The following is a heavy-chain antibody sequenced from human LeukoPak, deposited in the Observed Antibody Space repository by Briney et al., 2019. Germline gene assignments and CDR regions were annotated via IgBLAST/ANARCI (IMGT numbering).Heavy chain of an antibody. D-gene: IGHD1-20*01. CDR3: ARSNWNQRYDAFDI. CDR1: GYTFTGYY. Sequence: GASVKVSCKASGYTFTGYYMHWVRQAPGQGLEWMGRINPNSGGTNYAQKFQGRVTMTRDTSISTAYMELSRLRSDDTAVYYCARSNWNQRYDAFDIWGQRTMVTVSS. CDR2: INPNSGGT. J-gene: IGHJ3*02. V-gene: IGHV1-2*06.